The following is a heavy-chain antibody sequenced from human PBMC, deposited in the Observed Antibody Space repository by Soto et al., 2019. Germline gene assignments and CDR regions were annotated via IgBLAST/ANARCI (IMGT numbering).Heavy chain of an antibody. J-gene: IGHJ4*02. CDR3: AKDRAYYGAGISDY. V-gene: IGHV3-30*18. CDR1: GFTFSSYG. D-gene: IGHD3-10*01. Sequence: QVQLVESGGGVVQPGRSLRLSCAASGFTFSSYGMHWVRQAPGKGLEWVAVISYDGSNKYYADSVKGRFTISRDNSKNTLYLQMNSLRAEDTAVYYCAKDRAYYGAGISDYWGQGTLVIVSS. CDR2: ISYDGSNK.